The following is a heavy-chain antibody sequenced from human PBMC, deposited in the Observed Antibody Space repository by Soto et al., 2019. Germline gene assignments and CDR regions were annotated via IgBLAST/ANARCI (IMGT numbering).Heavy chain of an antibody. CDR3: VKGGWYGSSSPSDR. D-gene: IGHD6-6*01. CDR2: ISWNSGSI. J-gene: IGHJ5*02. V-gene: IGHV3-9*01. CDR1: GFTFDDYA. Sequence: EVQLVESGGGLVQPGRSLRLSCAASGFTFDDYAMHWVRQAPGKGLEWVSGISWNSGSIGYADSVKGRFTISRDNSKNTLYLQMSSLRVEDTALYYWVKGGWYGSSSPSDRWGQGTLVTVSS.